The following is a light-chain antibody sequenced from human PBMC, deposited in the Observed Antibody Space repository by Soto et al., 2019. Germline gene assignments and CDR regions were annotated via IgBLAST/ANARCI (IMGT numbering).Light chain of an antibody. CDR3: SSFTSSSTVI. CDR1: SSDFGSYNR. J-gene: IGLJ2*01. V-gene: IGLV2-18*02. CDR2: EVS. Sequence: QSALTQPPSVSGSPGQSVTISCTGTSSDFGSYNRVSWYQQRPGTAPKLMIYEVSNRPSGVPDRFSGSKSGNTASLTISGLQAEDEADYYCSSFTSSSTVIFGGGTKLTVL.